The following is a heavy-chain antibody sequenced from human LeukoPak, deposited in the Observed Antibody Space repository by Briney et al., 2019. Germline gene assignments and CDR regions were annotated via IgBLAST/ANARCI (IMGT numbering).Heavy chain of an antibody. J-gene: IGHJ6*02. CDR3: ARSRSVSNYKGMDV. CDR1: GFTFSDYS. Sequence: GGSLRLSCPASGFTFSDYSMSWVRQAPGKGLEWVSSISSSSDYIYYADSVRGRFTISRDNARNSLYLQMNSPRAEDTAVYYCARSRSVSNYKGMDVWGQGTTVTVSS. D-gene: IGHD5/OR15-5a*01. V-gene: IGHV3-21*01. CDR2: ISSSSDYI.